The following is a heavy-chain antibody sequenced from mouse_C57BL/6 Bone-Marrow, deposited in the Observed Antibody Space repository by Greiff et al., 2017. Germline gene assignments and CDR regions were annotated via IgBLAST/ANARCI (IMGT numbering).Heavy chain of an antibody. CDR1: GYAFTNYL. Sequence: VQLKESGAELVRPGTSVKVSCKASGYAFTNYLIEWVKQRPGQGLEWIGVINPGSGGTNYNEKFKGKATLTADKSSSTAYMQLSSLTSEDSAVYFCARRGSNYWGQGTSVTVSS. CDR2: INPGSGGT. V-gene: IGHV1-54*01. J-gene: IGHJ4*01. D-gene: IGHD5-1*01. CDR3: ARRGSNY.